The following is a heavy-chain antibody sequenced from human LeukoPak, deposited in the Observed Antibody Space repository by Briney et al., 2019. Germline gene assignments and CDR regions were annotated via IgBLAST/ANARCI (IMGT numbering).Heavy chain of an antibody. V-gene: IGHV3-30-3*02. CDR3: AKRGNYGSGSLRNANYFDY. J-gene: IGHJ4*02. CDR1: GFTFSSYA. D-gene: IGHD3-10*01. CDR2: ISYDGSNK. Sequence: GGSLRLSCAASGFTFSSYAMHWVRQAPGKGLEWVAVISYDGSNKYYADSVKGRFTISRDNSKNTLYLQMYSLRAEDTAVYYCAKRGNYGSGSLRNANYFDYWGQGTLVTVSS.